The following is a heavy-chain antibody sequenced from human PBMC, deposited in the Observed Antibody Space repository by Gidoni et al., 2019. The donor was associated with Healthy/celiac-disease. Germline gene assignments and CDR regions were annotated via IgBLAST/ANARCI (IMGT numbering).Heavy chain of an antibody. J-gene: IGHJ5*02. CDR1: GGTFSSYA. CDR2: IITIFGTA. Sequence: QVQLVQSGAEVKKPGSSVKVSCKASGGTFSSYAISWVRQAPGQGLEWMGGIITIFGTANYAQKFQCRVTITADESTSTPYMELSSLRSEDTAVYCCAVNYPRLLLFFGWFDPWGQGTLVTVSS. CDR3: AVNYPRLLLFFGWFDP. V-gene: IGHV1-69*01. D-gene: IGHD3-10*01.